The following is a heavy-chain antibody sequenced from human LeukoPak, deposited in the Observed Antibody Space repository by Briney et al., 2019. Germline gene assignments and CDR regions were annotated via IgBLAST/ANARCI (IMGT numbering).Heavy chain of an antibody. D-gene: IGHD3-10*01. CDR3: ARGDYYGSGSYYKFDY. Sequence: RPGGSLRLSCAASGFTFSDYYMSWIRQAPGKGLEWVSYISSSSSYTNYADSVKGRFTISRDNAKNSLYLQMNSLRAEDTAVYYCARGDYYGSGSYYKFDYWGQGTPVTVSS. CDR2: ISSSSSYT. CDR1: GFTFSDYY. J-gene: IGHJ4*02. V-gene: IGHV3-11*06.